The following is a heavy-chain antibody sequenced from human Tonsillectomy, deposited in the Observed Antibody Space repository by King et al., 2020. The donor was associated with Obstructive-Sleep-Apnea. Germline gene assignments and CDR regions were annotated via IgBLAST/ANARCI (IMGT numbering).Heavy chain of an antibody. J-gene: IGHJ4*02. Sequence: VQLVESGGGLVQPGRSLRLSCTASGFTFGDYAMSWFRQAPGKGLEWVGFIRSKAYGGTTEYAASVKGRFTISRDDSKSIAYLQMNSLKTEDTAVYYCTRALLRYFDWLQPFDSWGQGTLVTVSS. CDR2: IRSKAYGGTT. CDR3: TRALLRYFDWLQPFDS. D-gene: IGHD3-9*01. CDR1: GFTFGDYA. V-gene: IGHV3-49*03.